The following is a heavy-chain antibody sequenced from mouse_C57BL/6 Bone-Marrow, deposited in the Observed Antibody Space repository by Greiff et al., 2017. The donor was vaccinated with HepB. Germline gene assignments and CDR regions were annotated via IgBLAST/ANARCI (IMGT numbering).Heavy chain of an antibody. CDR3: TRDYDHAQDY. Sequence: EVKLVESGEGLVKPGGSLKLSCAASGFTFSSYAMSWVRQTPEKRLEWVAYISSGGDYIYYAYTVKGRFTISRDNARNTLYLQMSSLKSEDTAMYYCTRDYDHAQDYWGQGTTLTVSS. J-gene: IGHJ2*01. D-gene: IGHD2-4*01. CDR1: GFTFSSYA. V-gene: IGHV5-9-1*02. CDR2: ISSGGDYI.